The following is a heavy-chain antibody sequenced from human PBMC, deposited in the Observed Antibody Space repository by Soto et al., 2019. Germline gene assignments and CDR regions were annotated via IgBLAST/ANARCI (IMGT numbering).Heavy chain of an antibody. CDR1: GFTFSYYW. Sequence: EVQLVESGGGLVRPGGSLRLSCAASGFTFSYYWMHWVRQAPGKGLVWVSRIHSDGSSTTYADFVKVRFIISRDNARNTVDLRMNSMRVGETAVYYCARGDRGAFDLWGQGTVVTVSS. J-gene: IGHJ3*01. V-gene: IGHV3-74*01. CDR2: IHSDGSST. CDR3: ARGDRGAFDL. D-gene: IGHD1-26*01.